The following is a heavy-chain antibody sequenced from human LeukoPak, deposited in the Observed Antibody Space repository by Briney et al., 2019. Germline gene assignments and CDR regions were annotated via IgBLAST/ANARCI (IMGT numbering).Heavy chain of an antibody. D-gene: IGHD3-10*01. J-gene: IGHJ4*02. CDR3: AKDPTLLWFGELCYFDY. CDR2: IRYDGSNK. V-gene: IGHV3-30*02. Sequence: GGSLXXSXXASGXXFSSYGMHWVRQAPGKGLEWVAFIRYDGSNKYYADSVKGRFTISRDNSKNTLHLQMNSLRAEDTAVYYCAKDPTLLWFGELCYFDYWGQGTLVTVSS. CDR1: GXXFSSYG.